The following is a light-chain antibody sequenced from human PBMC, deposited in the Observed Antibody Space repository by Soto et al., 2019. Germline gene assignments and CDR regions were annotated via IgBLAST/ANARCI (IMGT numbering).Light chain of an antibody. CDR3: QQYNKWPPWT. J-gene: IGKJ1*01. CDR2: GAS. V-gene: IGKV3-15*01. Sequence: EIVMTQSPATLSVSPGERATLSCRASQSVSSNLAWYQQQPGQAPRLLIYGASTRATGIPARFSGSGSGTEFTLTISSPQSEDFAVYYCQQYNKWPPWTFGQGTKVEIK. CDR1: QSVSSN.